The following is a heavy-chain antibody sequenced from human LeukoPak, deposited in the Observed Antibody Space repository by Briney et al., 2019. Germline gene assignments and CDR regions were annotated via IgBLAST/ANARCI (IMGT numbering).Heavy chain of an antibody. V-gene: IGHV1-18*01. CDR1: GYTFTSYG. D-gene: IGHD3-9*01. CDR3: ARDFDRRTRKIGRDSLYYYYYYMDV. CDR2: ISAYNGNT. J-gene: IGHJ6*03. Sequence: ASVKVSCKASGYTFTSYGISWVRQAPGQGLEWMGWISAYNGNTNYAQKLQGRVTMTTDTSTSTAYMELRSLRSDDTAVYYCARDFDRRTRKIGRDSLYYYYYYMDVWGKGTTVTVSS.